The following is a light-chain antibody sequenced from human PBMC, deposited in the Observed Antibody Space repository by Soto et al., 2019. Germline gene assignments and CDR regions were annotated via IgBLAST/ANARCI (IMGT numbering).Light chain of an antibody. CDR1: SSNIGSNT. Sequence: PVLTQPPSASGTPGQRVTMSCSGSSSNIGSNTVNWYQQLAGTAPKLLIYSNNQRPSGVPDRFSGSKSGTSASLAISGLQSEDEADYYCAAWDDSLNGPYVFGTGTKLTVL. CDR3: AAWDDSLNGPYV. V-gene: IGLV1-44*01. CDR2: SNN. J-gene: IGLJ1*01.